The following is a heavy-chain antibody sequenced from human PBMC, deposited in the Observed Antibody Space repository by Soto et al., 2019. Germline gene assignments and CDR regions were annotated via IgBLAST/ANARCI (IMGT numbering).Heavy chain of an antibody. D-gene: IGHD6-13*01. CDR1: GGSISSYY. J-gene: IGHJ6*03. CDR3: ARRLTYGSSWYYYYYMAV. CDR2: IYYSGST. Sequence: SEILSLTCTVSGGSISSYYWSWIRQPPGKGLEWIGYIYYSGSTNYNPSLKSRVTISVDTSKNQFSLKLSSVTAADTAVYYCARRLTYGSSWYYYYYMAVWGKGTTVNVSS. V-gene: IGHV4-59*08.